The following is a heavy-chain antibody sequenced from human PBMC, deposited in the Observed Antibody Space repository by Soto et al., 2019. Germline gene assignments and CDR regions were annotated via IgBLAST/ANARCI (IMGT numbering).Heavy chain of an antibody. V-gene: IGHV4-30-2*02. Sequence: PSDTLSLTCDVSGGSISSGGYSWSWMRQPPGKGLEWIGYIYHSGSTYYNPSLKSRVTITKDTSKNQVVLTMTNMDPVDTATYYCAHSLIGYYYDSSGSNWFDPWGQGTLVTVSS. J-gene: IGHJ5*02. D-gene: IGHD3-22*01. CDR1: GGSISSGGYS. CDR3: AHSLIGYYYDSSGSNWFDP. CDR2: IYHSGST.